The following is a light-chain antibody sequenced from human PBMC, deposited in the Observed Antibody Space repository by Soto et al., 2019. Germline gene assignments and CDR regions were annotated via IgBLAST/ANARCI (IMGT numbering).Light chain of an antibody. CDR1: QNIRSR. CDR3: QQAYSTPWT. CDR2: ATS. J-gene: IGKJ1*01. Sequence: DFQMTQSPSTLSASVGDRVTITCRASQNIRSRLAWFQQKPGTAHKLLIYATSNLQSGVPSRFSGSGSGTDFTLTINSLQPEDFATYYCQQAYSTPWTFGQGTKVDIK. V-gene: IGKV1-39*01.